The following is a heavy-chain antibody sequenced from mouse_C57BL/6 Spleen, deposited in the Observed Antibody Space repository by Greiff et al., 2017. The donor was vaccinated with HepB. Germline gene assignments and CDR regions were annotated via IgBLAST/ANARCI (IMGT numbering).Heavy chain of an antibody. J-gene: IGHJ3*01. CDR2: IYPGSGNT. CDR1: GFNIKDDY. D-gene: IGHD2-1*01. V-gene: IGHV1-66*01. Sequence: QVQLQQSGAELVRPGASVKLSCTASGFNIKDDYMHWVKQRPEQGLEWIGWIYPGSGNTKYNEKFKGKATLTADTSSSTAYMQLSSLTSEDSAVYYCARWGGNYPFAYWGQGTLVTVSA. CDR3: ARWGGNYPFAY.